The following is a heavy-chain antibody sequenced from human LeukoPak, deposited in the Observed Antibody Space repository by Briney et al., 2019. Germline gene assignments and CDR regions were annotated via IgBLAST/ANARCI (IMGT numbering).Heavy chain of an antibody. V-gene: IGHV3-23*01. CDR3: AKDGAVPYYFDY. CDR2: ISGSGGST. D-gene: IGHD6-19*01. CDR1: GFTFSSYA. Sequence: GGSLRLSCAASGFTFSSYAMSWVRQAPGKGLEWVSAISGSGGSTYYADSVKGRLTISRDNSKNMLYLQMNSLRAEDTALYYCAKDGAVPYYFDYWGQGTLVTVSS. J-gene: IGHJ4*02.